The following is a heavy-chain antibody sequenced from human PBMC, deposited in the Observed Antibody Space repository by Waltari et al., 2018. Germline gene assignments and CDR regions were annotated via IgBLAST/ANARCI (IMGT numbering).Heavy chain of an antibody. Sequence: EVQLVESGGGLVQPGGSLGLSCEASGFTFSLYWMTWVRQAQGKGLEWVANIQPDGRGRYYVDSVKGRFTISRDNTKNSLYLQMNSLRAEDTGVYYCARLGMATVRDHWGQGSLVTVSS. D-gene: IGHD4-4*01. V-gene: IGHV3-7*01. CDR2: IQPDGRGR. CDR3: ARLGMATVRDH. J-gene: IGHJ4*02. CDR1: GFTFSLYW.